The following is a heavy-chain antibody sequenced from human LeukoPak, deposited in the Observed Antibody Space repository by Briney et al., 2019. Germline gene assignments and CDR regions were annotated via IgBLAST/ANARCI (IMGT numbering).Heavy chain of an antibody. CDR1: GYTFTSYG. Sequence: GASVKVSCKASGYTFTSYGISWVRQAPGQGLEWMGWISAYNGNTNYAQKLQGRVTMTTDTSTSTAYMELRSLRSDDTAVYYCARDTRYGDYVSRKGDYWGQGTLVTVSS. CDR3: ARDTRYGDYVSRKGDY. V-gene: IGHV1-18*01. D-gene: IGHD4-17*01. J-gene: IGHJ4*02. CDR2: ISAYNGNT.